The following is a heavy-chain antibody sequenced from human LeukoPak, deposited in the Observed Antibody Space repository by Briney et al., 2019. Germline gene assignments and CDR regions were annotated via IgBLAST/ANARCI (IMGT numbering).Heavy chain of an antibody. D-gene: IGHD3-10*01. J-gene: IGHJ4*02. Sequence: GGSLRLSCAASGFTFSSYGMHWVRQAPGKGLEWVSTISGSGGSTYYPDSVKGRFTISRDNSKNTLYLQMNSLRAEDTAVYYCAFCRAGSAACSFDYWGQGTLVTVSS. CDR1: GFTFSSYG. V-gene: IGHV3-23*01. CDR2: ISGSGGST. CDR3: AFCRAGSAACSFDY.